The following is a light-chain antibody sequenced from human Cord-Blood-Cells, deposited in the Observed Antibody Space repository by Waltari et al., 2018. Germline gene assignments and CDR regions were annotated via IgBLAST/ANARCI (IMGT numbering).Light chain of an antibody. CDR3: QQRSNWPLT. V-gene: IGKV3-11*01. Sequence: EIVLTQSPATLSLSPGERATLSCRASQSVSSYLAWYQQKPGQAPKLLIYDAANSATGIPARFSGSGSGTDFTLTISSLEPEYLAVYYCQQRSNWPLTFGGGTKVEIK. J-gene: IGKJ4*01. CDR1: QSVSSY. CDR2: DAA.